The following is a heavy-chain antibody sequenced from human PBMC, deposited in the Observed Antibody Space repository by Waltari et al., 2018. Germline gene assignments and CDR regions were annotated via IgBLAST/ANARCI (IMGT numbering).Heavy chain of an antibody. CDR3: AREGSSGWYNAFDI. CDR2: ISTSGNTI. Sequence: EVQLVESGGGLVQPGGSLRLSCAASGFTFSRYELNWVSQAPGKGLEWVSYISTSGNTIYYADSVKGRFTISRDNAKNSLYLQMNSLRAEDTAVYYCAREGSSGWYNAFDIWGQGTMVTVSS. CDR1: GFTFSRYE. V-gene: IGHV3-48*03. J-gene: IGHJ3*02. D-gene: IGHD6-19*01.